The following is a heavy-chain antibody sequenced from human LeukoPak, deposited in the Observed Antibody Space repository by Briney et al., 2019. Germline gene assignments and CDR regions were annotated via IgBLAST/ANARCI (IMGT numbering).Heavy chain of an antibody. V-gene: IGHV4-39*07. J-gene: IGHJ6*03. CDR2: IYYSGST. CDR1: GGSISSSSYY. Sequence: SETLSLTCTVSGGSISSSSYYWGWIRQSPGKGLEWIGSIYYSGSTYYNPSLKSRVTISVDTSKNQFSLNRISVTAADTAYYMDVWGKRTTVTGSS. CDR3: V.